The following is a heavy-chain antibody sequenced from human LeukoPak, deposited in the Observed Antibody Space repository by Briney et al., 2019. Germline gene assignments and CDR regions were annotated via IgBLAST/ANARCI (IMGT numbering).Heavy chain of an antibody. V-gene: IGHV4-31*03. CDR3: ARWYYGSGCDY. CDR1: GGSISSGGYY. D-gene: IGHD3-10*01. J-gene: IGHJ4*02. CDR2: IYYSGST. Sequence: SETLSLTCTVSGGSISSGGYYWSWIRQHPGKGLEWIGYIYYSGSTYYNPSLKSRVTISVDTSKNQVSLKLSSVTAADTAVYYCARWYYGSGCDYWGQGTLVTVSS.